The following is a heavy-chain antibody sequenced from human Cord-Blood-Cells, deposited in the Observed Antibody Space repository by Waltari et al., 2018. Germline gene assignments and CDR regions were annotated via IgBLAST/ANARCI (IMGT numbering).Heavy chain of an antibody. CDR1: GGTFSSYA. CDR3: ARMTAAGTGWFDP. CDR2: IIPILGIA. J-gene: IGHJ5*02. V-gene: IGHV1-69*09. Sequence: QVQLVQSGAEVKKPGSSVKVSCKASGGTFSSYAISWVRQAPGQGLEWMGRIIPILGIANYEQKFQGRVTITADKSTSTAYMELSSLRSEDTAVYYCARMTAAGTGWFDPWGQGTLVTVSS. D-gene: IGHD6-13*01.